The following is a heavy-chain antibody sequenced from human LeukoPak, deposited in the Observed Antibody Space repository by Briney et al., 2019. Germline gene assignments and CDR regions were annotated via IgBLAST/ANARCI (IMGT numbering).Heavy chain of an antibody. J-gene: IGHJ4*02. CDR1: GGTFSSSD. D-gene: IGHD1-7*01. CDR2: IIPIFGTA. Sequence: GASVKVFCKASGGTFSSSDICRGRQAPGQGVEWMGGIIPIFGTANYPQKFQGRVTITTDESTSTAYMELSSLRSEDTAVYYCARDQGELELDYWGQGTLVTVSS. V-gene: IGHV1-69*05. CDR3: ARDQGELELDY.